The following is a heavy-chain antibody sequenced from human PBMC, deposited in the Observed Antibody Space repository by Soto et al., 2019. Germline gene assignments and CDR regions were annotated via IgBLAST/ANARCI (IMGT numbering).Heavy chain of an antibody. V-gene: IGHV1-18*01. Sequence: QVQLVQSGAEVKKPGASVKVSCKASGYTFTSYGISWVRQAPGPGLEWMGWISAYNGNTNSAQKLQCRVTMTTDTSTSTAYMELRSLRSEATAVYYCARDKGAGSGSYYGYWGQGALVTVSS. CDR2: ISAYNGNT. CDR1: GYTFTSYG. J-gene: IGHJ4*02. CDR3: ARDKGAGSGSYYGY. D-gene: IGHD3-10*01.